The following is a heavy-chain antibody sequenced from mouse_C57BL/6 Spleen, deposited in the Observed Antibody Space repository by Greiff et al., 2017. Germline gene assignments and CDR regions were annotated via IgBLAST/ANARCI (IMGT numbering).Heavy chain of an antibody. V-gene: IGHV1-64*01. CDR3: ARWGYYYFDY. Sequence: QVQLQQSGAELVKPGASVKLSCKASGYTFTSYWMHWVKQRPGQGLEWIGMIHPNSGSTNYNEKFKSKATLTVDKSSSTAYMQLSSLTSEDSAVYYCARWGYYYFDYWGQGTTLTVSS. CDR1: GYTFTSYW. D-gene: IGHD3-1*01. J-gene: IGHJ2*01. CDR2: IHPNSGST.